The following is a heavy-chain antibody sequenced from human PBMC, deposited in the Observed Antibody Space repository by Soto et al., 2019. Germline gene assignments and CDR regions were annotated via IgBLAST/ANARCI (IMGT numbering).Heavy chain of an antibody. Sequence: SQTLSLTCTVSGGSISSYYWSWIRQPPGKGLEWIGYIYYSGSTNYNPSLKSRVTISVDTSKNQFSLKLSSVTAADTAVYYCARLGYYDSSGYYVGYWGQGTLVTVS. V-gene: IGHV4-59*08. CDR2: IYYSGST. CDR3: ARLGYYDSSGYYVGY. J-gene: IGHJ4*02. D-gene: IGHD3-22*01. CDR1: GGSISSYY.